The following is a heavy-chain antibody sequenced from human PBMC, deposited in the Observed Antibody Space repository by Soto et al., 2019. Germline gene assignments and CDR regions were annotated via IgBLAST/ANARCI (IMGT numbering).Heavy chain of an antibody. CDR1: GFTFNTDG. D-gene: IGHD1-7*01. CDR2: ISYDGSYQ. J-gene: IGHJ3*01. V-gene: IGHV3-30*03. Sequence: QVQLVESGGGVVQSGRSLRLSCAASGFTFNTDGMHWVRQAPGKGLEWVAVISYDGSYQFYLASVKGRFTISRDNSKNTVYLQMNSLRPEDTAVYYCARDEISKTIRGDAFNFWGQGTLVTVSS. CDR3: ARDEISKTIRGDAFNF.